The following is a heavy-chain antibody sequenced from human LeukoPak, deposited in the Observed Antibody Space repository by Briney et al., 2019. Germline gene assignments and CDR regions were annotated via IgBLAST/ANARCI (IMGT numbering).Heavy chain of an antibody. Sequence: GGSLRLSCAASGFTFSTYWMHWVRQAPGKGLLWVSRINGDGTSTKYADSVKGRFTISRDNARHTLYLQMNSLRAEDTAVYYCARASATVPNLLDYWGQGTLVTVSS. CDR1: GFTFSTYW. D-gene: IGHD4-17*01. CDR3: ARASATVPNLLDY. CDR2: INGDGTST. V-gene: IGHV3-74*03. J-gene: IGHJ4*02.